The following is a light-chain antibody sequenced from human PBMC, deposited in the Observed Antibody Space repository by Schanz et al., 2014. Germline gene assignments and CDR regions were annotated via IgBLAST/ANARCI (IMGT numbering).Light chain of an antibody. CDR1: QGISSY. CDR3: QQGFSAPYT. CDR2: AAS. J-gene: IGKJ2*01. V-gene: IGKV1-39*01. Sequence: DIQMTQAPSSLSASIGDRVTITCRARQGISSYLNWYQQKPGKAPKLLIYAASSLQSGVPSRFSGRGSGTDFTLTISSLQPEDFATYYCQQGFSAPYTFGQGTRLQIK.